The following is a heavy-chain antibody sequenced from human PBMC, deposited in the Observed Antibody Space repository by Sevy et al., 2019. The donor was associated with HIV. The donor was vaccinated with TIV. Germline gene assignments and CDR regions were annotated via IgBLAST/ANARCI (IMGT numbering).Heavy chain of an antibody. D-gene: IGHD3-3*01. V-gene: IGHV3-64D*06. CDR1: GFTFSSYA. CDR3: VKDRNVGVVIVTTEMDY. J-gene: IGHJ4*02. Sequence: GGSLRLSCSASGFTFSSYAMHWVRQAPGKGLEYVSAISSNGGSTYYADSVKGRFTISRDNSKNTLYLQMSSLRAEDPAVYYCVKDRNVGVVIVTTEMDYWGQGTLVAVSS. CDR2: ISSNGGST.